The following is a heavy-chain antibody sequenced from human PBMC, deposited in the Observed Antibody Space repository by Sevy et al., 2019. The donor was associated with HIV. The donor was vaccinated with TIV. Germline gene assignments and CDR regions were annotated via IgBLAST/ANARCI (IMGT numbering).Heavy chain of an antibody. D-gene: IGHD6-19*01. CDR1: GYTFTGYY. V-gene: IGHV1-2*02. CDR2: INPNSGGT. CDR3: AREGIAVAGTAFDY. Sequence: ASVKVSCKASGYTFTGYYMHWVRQAPGQGLEWMGWINPNSGGTNYAQKFQGRVTMTRDTSISTAYMELSRLRSDDTAVYYCAREGIAVAGTAFDYWGQGTLVTASS. J-gene: IGHJ4*02.